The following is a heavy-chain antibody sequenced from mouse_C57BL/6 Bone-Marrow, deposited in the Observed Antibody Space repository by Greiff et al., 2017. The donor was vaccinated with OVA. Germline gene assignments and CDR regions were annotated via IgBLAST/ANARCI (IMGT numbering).Heavy chain of an antibody. V-gene: IGHV1-19*01. CDR1: GYTFTDYY. J-gene: IGHJ4*01. CDR2: INPYNGGT. CDR3: ARERFYYAMDY. Sequence: EVQLQQSGPVLVKPGASVKMSCKASGYTFTDYYMNWVKPSHGKSLEWIGVINPYNGGTSYNQKFKGKATLTVDKSSSTAYMELNSLTSEDSAVYYCARERFYYAMDYWGQGTSVTVSS.